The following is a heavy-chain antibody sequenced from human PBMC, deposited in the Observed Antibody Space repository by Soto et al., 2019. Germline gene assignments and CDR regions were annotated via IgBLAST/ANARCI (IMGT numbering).Heavy chain of an antibody. Sequence: GGSLRLSCAASGFTFSNYGMHWVRQAPGKGLEWVAFISDDGSNKYYADSMKGRFTMSRDNSKSTLYLQMNSLRVEDTAVYYCTKRRNVLRFLEWSSGMEVWGQGTTVTGSS. CDR2: ISDDGSNK. CDR3: TKRRNVLRFLEWSSGMEV. CDR1: GFTFSNYG. D-gene: IGHD3-3*01. V-gene: IGHV3-30*18. J-gene: IGHJ6*02.